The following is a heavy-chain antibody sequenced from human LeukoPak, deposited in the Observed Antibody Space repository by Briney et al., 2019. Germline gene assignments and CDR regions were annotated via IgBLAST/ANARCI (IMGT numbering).Heavy chain of an antibody. D-gene: IGHD3-22*01. J-gene: IGHJ4*02. CDR2: INYSGST. CDR1: GGSIIGSTSY. CDR3: ARGYDY. V-gene: IGHV4-39*01. Sequence: SESLSLTCTVSGGSIIGSTSYCGWIRLPPGKGLGWIGIINYSGSTYYTPSLRSRVTISVDTSKNQFSLKLNSVTASDTAVYYCARGYDYWGQGTLVTVSS.